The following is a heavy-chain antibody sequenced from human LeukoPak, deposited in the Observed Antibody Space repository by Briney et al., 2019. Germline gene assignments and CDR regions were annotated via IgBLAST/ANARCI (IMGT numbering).Heavy chain of an antibody. CDR2: IIPIFGTS. D-gene: IGHD4-11*01. CDR1: GGTFSSYA. J-gene: IGHJ6*03. V-gene: IGHV1-69*05. Sequence: SVKVSCKASGGTFSSYAISWVRQAPGQGLEWMGGIIPIFGTSNYAQKFQGRVTITTDESTSTAYMELSSLRSEDTAVYYCARETTTGASYYYYVDVWGKGTTVTVSS. CDR3: ARETTTGASYYYYVDV.